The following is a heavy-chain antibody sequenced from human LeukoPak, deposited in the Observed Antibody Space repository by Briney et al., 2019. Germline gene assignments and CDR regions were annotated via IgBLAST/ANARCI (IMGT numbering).Heavy chain of an antibody. CDR1: GFTFSSYD. CDR3: AKDTGYSSS. D-gene: IGHD6-13*01. J-gene: IGHJ4*02. CDR2: ISGSGGST. V-gene: IGHV3-23*01. Sequence: GRSLRLSCAASGFTFSSYDMHWVRQAPGKGLEWVSAISGSGGSTYYADSVRGRFTISRDNSKNTLYLQMNSLRAEDTAVYYCAKDTGYSSSWGQGTLVTVSS.